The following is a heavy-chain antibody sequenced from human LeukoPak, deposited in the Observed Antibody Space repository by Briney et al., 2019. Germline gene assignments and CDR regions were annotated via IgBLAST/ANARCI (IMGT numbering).Heavy chain of an antibody. CDR1: GFTSSSFA. CDR2: ITGSHGRT. CDR3: TKDPNGDYVGAFDP. Sequence: PGGSLRLSCEASGFTSSSFAMTWVRQAPGKGLEWVSSITGSHGRTYNTDSVKGRFTISRDNSQNTLYLQMNSLRAEDTAVYYCTKDPNGDYVGAFDPWGQGTLVTVSS. V-gene: IGHV3-23*01. D-gene: IGHD4-17*01. J-gene: IGHJ5*02.